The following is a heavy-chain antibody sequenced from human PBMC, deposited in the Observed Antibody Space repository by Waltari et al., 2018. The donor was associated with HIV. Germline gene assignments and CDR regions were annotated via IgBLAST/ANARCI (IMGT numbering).Heavy chain of an antibody. V-gene: IGHV4-34*01. D-gene: IGHD4-17*01. CDR1: GGSISGYY. Sequence: QVQLQQWGAGLLKPSETLSLTCAVYGGSISGYYWSWLRQPPGKGLEWIGEISHSGSTDYNPSFKGRVTISINTSKRQFSLKVTSVTAADTALYYCARGDFTDLVDYYGDYVRPHSWFDPWGQGTLVTVSS. J-gene: IGHJ5*02. CDR2: ISHSGST. CDR3: ARGDFTDLVDYYGDYVRPHSWFDP.